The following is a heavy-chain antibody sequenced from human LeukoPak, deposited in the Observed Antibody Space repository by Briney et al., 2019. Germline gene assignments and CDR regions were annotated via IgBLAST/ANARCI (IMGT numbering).Heavy chain of an antibody. CDR1: GFDISYNY. J-gene: IGHJ4*02. CDR2: IHTGGTT. V-gene: IGHV3-53*01. D-gene: IGHD3-10*01. Sequence: PGGSLRLFCVASGFDISYNYVGWVRQAPGKGLEWVSVIHTGGTTHYADSVKGRFTVSKDTSNNTVFLQMNSLRVEDTAVYYCARVWFGYFFQWGQGALVTVSS. CDR3: ARVWFGYFFQ.